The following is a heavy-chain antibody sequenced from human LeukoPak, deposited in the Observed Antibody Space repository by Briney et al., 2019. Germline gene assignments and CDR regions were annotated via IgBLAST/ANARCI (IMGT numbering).Heavy chain of an antibody. CDR1: GGSFSGYY. CDR3: AKRRSGWYRYFDY. Sequence: PSETLSLTCAVYGGSFSGYYWSWIRQPPGKGLEWIGEINHSGSTNYNPSLKSRITISVDTSKNQFSLKLSSVTATDTAVYYCAKRRSGWYRYFDYWGQGTLVTVSS. J-gene: IGHJ4*02. V-gene: IGHV4-34*01. CDR2: INHSGST. D-gene: IGHD6-19*01.